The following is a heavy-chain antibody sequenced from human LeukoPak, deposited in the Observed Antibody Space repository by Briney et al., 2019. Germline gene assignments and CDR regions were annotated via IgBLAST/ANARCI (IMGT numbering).Heavy chain of an antibody. J-gene: IGHJ3*01. CDR2: INSDGGST. D-gene: IGHD3-16*01. CDR3: ARRRERGASDAFAF. CDR1: GFTFSSFW. Sequence: GESLKISCAASGFTFSSFWMYWVRQAPGKGLVWVSRINSDGGSTTYADSVKGRLTISRDNAKNTVYLQMNSLRAEDTAVYYCARRRERGASDAFAFWGQGAMVTVSS. V-gene: IGHV3-74*01.